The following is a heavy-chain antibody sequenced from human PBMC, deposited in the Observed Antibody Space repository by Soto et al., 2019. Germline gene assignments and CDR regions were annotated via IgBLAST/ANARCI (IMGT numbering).Heavy chain of an antibody. CDR3: ARRIAAAGNGDY. CDR1: GFTFSSYS. J-gene: IGHJ4*02. V-gene: IGHV3-21*01. CDR2: ISSSSSYI. D-gene: IGHD6-13*01. Sequence: VQLVESGGGLVKPGGSLRLSCAASGFTFSSYSMNWVRQAPGKGLEWVSSISSSSSYIYYADSVKGRFTISRDNAKNSLYLQMNSLRAEDTAVYYCARRIAAAGNGDYWGQGTLVTVSS.